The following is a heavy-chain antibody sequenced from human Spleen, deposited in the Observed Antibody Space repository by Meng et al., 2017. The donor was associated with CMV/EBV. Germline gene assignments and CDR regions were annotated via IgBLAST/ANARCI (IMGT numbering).Heavy chain of an antibody. Sequence: EVQLLESGGGLVEPGXXXXLSCAASGFTFSSYAMSWVRQAPGKGLEWVSAIRGSGGSTYYADSVKGRFTISRDNSKNTLYLQMNSLRAEDTAVYYCAMIPYSSGDYWGQGTLVTVSS. CDR3: AMIPYSSGDY. D-gene: IGHD6-19*01. CDR1: GFTFSSYA. J-gene: IGHJ4*02. CDR2: IRGSGGST. V-gene: IGHV3-23*01.